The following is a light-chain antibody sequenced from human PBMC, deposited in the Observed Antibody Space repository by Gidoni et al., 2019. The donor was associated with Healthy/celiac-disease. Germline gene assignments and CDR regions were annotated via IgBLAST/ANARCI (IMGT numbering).Light chain of an antibody. V-gene: IGLV3-1*01. Sequence: SYELTPPPSVSVSPGQTASITCSGDKLGDKYACWYQQKPGQSPVLVIYQDSKRPSGIPERFSGSNSGNTATLTISGTQAMDEADYYCQVWDSSTVVFGGGTKLTVL. J-gene: IGLJ2*01. CDR1: KLGDKY. CDR2: QDS. CDR3: QVWDSSTVV.